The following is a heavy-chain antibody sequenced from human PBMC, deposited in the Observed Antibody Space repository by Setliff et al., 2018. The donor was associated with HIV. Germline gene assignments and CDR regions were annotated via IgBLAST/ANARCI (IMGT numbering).Heavy chain of an antibody. CDR1: GDTFSSYA. CDR2: IIPSLGTA. V-gene: IGHV1-69*13. Sequence: SVKVSCKASGDTFSSYAISWVRQAPGQGLEWMGGIIPSLGTANYAQRFKGRVTFTADASTSTAYMELSSLRSEDTAVYYCARDYGSGSYYPYWGQGTLVTVSS. J-gene: IGHJ4*02. D-gene: IGHD3-10*01. CDR3: ARDYGSGSYYPY.